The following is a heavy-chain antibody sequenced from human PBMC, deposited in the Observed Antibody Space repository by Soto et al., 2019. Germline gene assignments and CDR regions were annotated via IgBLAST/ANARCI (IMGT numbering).Heavy chain of an antibody. CDR2: FDPEDGET. V-gene: IGHV1-24*01. Sequence: ASVKVSCKVSGYTLTELSMHWVRQAPGKGVEWMGGFDPEDGETIYAQKFQGRVTMNEDTSTDTAYMELSSLRSEDTAVDYCALPHPQAPPHSYDSSGPFDYWGQGTLVTVSS. CDR1: GYTLTELS. J-gene: IGHJ4*02. CDR3: ALPHPQAPPHSYDSSGPFDY. D-gene: IGHD3-22*01.